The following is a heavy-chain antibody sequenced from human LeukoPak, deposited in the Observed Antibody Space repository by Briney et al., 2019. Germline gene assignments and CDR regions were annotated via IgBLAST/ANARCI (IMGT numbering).Heavy chain of an antibody. Sequence: GGSLRLSCAASLFTFDDYAMHWVRQAPGKGLEWVSGISWNSGSIGYADSVKGRFTISRDNAKNSLYLQMNSLRAEDMALYYCAKADRSYYDFWSGYSFDYWGQGTLVTVS. CDR3: AKADRSYYDFWSGYSFDY. D-gene: IGHD3-3*01. CDR1: LFTFDDYA. J-gene: IGHJ4*02. CDR2: ISWNSGSI. V-gene: IGHV3-9*03.